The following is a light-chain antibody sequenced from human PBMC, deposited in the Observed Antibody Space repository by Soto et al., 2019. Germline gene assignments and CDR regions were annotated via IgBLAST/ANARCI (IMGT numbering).Light chain of an antibody. CDR3: QQYGGSST. Sequence: DIVLTQSPGTLSLSPGERATLSCRASQSVTSDYLAWYQQRPGQAPRLLIYGASSRATGIPDRFSGSGSGTDFTLNISSLETEDFAVYYCQQYGGSSTFGQGTKVEIK. CDR1: QSVTSDY. CDR2: GAS. V-gene: IGKV3-20*01. J-gene: IGKJ1*01.